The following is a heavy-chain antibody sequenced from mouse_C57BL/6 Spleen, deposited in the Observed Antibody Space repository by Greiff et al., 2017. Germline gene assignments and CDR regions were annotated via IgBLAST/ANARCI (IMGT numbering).Heavy chain of an antibody. CDR2: IDPNSGGT. J-gene: IGHJ3*01. V-gene: IGHV1-72*01. CDR3: ARSYDYRLGPTDWFAY. D-gene: IGHD2-4*01. CDR1: GYTFTSYW. Sequence: QVQLQQPGAELVKPGASVKLSCKASGYTFTSYWMHWVKQRPGRGLEWIGRIDPNSGGTKYNEKFKSKATLTVDKPSSTAYMQLSSLTSEDSAVYYCARSYDYRLGPTDWFAYWGQGTLVTVSA.